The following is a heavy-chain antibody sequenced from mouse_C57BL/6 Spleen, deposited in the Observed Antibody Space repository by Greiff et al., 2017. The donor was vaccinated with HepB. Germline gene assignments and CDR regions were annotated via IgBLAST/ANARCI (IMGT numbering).Heavy chain of an antibody. CDR1: GYTFTSYW. Sequence: QVQLKQSGAELVMPGASVKLSCKASGYTFTSYWMHWVKQRPGQGLEWIGEIDPSDSYTNYNQKFKGKSTLTVDKSSSTAYMQLSSLTSEDSAVYDCARGGTVVATDYAMDYWGQGTSVTVSS. J-gene: IGHJ4*01. V-gene: IGHV1-69*01. D-gene: IGHD1-1*01. CDR3: ARGGTVVATDYAMDY. CDR2: IDPSDSYT.